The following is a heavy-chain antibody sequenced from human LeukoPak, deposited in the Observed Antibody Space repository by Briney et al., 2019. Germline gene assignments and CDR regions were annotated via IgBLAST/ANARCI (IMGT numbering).Heavy chain of an antibody. Sequence: SVKVSCKASGGTFSSYAISWVRQAPGQGLEWMGRIIPIFGIANYAQKFQGRVTITADKSTSTAYMELSSLRSEDTAVYYYARASPDDSSGYYLDYWGQGTLVTVSS. V-gene: IGHV1-69*04. CDR3: ARASPDDSSGYYLDY. CDR2: IIPIFGIA. CDR1: GGTFSSYA. D-gene: IGHD3-22*01. J-gene: IGHJ4*02.